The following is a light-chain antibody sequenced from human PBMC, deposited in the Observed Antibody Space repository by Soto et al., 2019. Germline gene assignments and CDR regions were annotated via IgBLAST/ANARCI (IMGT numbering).Light chain of an antibody. CDR2: AAS. CDR1: QGISRW. CDR3: QQLNNFPVT. Sequence: DVQLTQSPSFLSASVGDRVTITCRASQGISRWLAWYQQKPGQAPKFLIYAASTLQSGDPSRFSGSGSGTDFALTISSLQPEDFATYYCQQLNNFPVTFGGGTQVEMK. V-gene: IGKV1-12*01. J-gene: IGKJ4*01.